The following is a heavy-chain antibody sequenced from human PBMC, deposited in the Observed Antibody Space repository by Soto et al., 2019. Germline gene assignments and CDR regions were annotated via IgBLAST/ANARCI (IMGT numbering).Heavy chain of an antibody. D-gene: IGHD1-7*01. CDR1: GGTFRSYA. CDR2: SIPIFGTA. V-gene: IGHV1-69*13. CDR3: ARRTINYYSYGMDV. J-gene: IGHJ6*02. Sequence: SVKVSCTASGGTFRSYAICWVRQAPGQGLEWMGGSIPIFGTANYAQKFQGRVTITADESTSTAYMELSSLRSEDTAVYYCARRTINYYSYGMDVWGQGTTVTVS.